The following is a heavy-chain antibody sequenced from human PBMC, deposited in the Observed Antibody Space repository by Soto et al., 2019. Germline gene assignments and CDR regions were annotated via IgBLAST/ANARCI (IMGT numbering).Heavy chain of an antibody. D-gene: IGHD1-26*01. J-gene: IGHJ4*02. CDR3: AGGGAGSGPFTWELPDH. CDR2: ITPFSGDV. CDR1: GNTFTYRY. V-gene: IGHV1-45*02. Sequence: QMQLVQSGGEVKKTGSSVTVSCKALGNTFTYRYLHWVRQAPGQALEWMGWITPFSGDVHYAQKFQERVTITRDRSINTAYMQMSSLRSEDTAMYFCAGGGAGSGPFTWELPDHWGQGTLVTVSS.